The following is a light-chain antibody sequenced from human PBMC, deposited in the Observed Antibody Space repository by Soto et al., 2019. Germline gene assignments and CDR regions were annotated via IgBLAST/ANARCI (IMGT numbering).Light chain of an antibody. CDR2: GAS. V-gene: IGKV3-15*01. J-gene: IGKJ5*01. CDR3: QQYENWPSIT. CDR1: QNIRTK. Sequence: EIVLTQSQVTLSVPPGERATLSCLASQNIRTKLAWYQQKPGQAPRLLISGASTRATGIPVRFSGSGSGTEFALAISSLQSEDFAVYYCQQYENWPSITFGQGTRLEIK.